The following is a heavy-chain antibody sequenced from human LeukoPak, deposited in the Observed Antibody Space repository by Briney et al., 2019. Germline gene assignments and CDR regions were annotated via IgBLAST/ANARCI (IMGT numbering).Heavy chain of an antibody. D-gene: IGHD6-19*01. Sequence: GSLRLSCVASGFTFSDYYMSWIRQAPGKGLEWVSYIRSSGTTIHYADSVKGRFTISRYNAKNSLYLQMNSLRAEDTAVYYCARDRGAVTDVFDYWGQGTLATVSS. CDR1: GFTFSDYY. CDR2: IRSSGTTI. V-gene: IGHV3-11*04. J-gene: IGHJ4*02. CDR3: ARDRGAVTDVFDY.